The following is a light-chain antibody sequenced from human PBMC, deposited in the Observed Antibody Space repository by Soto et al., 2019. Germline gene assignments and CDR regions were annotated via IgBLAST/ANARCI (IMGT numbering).Light chain of an antibody. CDR2: DAS. J-gene: IGKJ4*01. V-gene: IGKV3-11*01. CDR3: LQRSNWPIT. Sequence: PGERATLSCRASQSVSSYLAWYQQKPGQAPRLLIYDASSRATGIPARFSGSGSGTDFTLTISSLEPEDFAVYYCLQRSNWPITFGGGTKVEIK. CDR1: QSVSSY.